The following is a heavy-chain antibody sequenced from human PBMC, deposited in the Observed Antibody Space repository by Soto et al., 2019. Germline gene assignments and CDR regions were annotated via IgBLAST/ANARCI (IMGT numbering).Heavy chain of an antibody. CDR2: IVVGSGNT. Sequence: ASVKVSCKASGFTFTSSAVQWVRQARGQRLEWIGWIVVGSGNTNYAQKFQERVTITRDMSTSTAYMELSSLRSEDMAVYYCAAFKYCSGGSCRYYFDYWGQGTLVTVSS. CDR3: AAFKYCSGGSCRYYFDY. J-gene: IGHJ4*02. V-gene: IGHV1-58*01. D-gene: IGHD2-15*01. CDR1: GFTFTSSA.